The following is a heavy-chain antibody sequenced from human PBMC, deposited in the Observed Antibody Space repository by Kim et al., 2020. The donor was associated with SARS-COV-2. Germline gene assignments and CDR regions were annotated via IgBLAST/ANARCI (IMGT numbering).Heavy chain of an antibody. D-gene: IGHD2-21*01. Sequence: GGSLRLSCAASGFTFSSYAMHWVRQAPGKGLEWVAVISYDGSNKYYADSVKGRFTISRDNSKNTLYLQMNSLRAEDTAVYYCARDRWRWLQFQCVYWGQGTLVTVSS. CDR3: ARDRWRWLQFQCVY. CDR1: GFTFSSYA. V-gene: IGHV3-30*04. J-gene: IGHJ4*02. CDR2: ISYDGSNK.